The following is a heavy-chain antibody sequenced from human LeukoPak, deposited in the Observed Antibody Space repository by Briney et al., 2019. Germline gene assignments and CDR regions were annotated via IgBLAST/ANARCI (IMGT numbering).Heavy chain of an antibody. CDR1: GYTFTGYY. V-gene: IGHV1-2*02. CDR3: ARVRIAAPYYYYYGMDV. Sequence: ASVKVSCKASGYTFTGYYTHWVRQAPGQGLEWMGWINPNSGGTNYAQKFQGRVTMTRDTSISTAYMELSRLGSDDTAVYYCARVRIAAPYYYYYGMDVWGQGTTVTVSS. D-gene: IGHD6-13*01. J-gene: IGHJ6*02. CDR2: INPNSGGT.